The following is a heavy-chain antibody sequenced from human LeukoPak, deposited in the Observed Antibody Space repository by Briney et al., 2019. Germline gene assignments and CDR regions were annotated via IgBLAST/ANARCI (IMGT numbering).Heavy chain of an antibody. J-gene: IGHJ5*02. Sequence: PSETLSLTCAVYGGSFSGYYWSWIRQPPGKGLEWIGEINHSGSTNYNPSLKSRVTISVDTSKNQFSPKLSSVTAADTAVYYCARQLRYFDWLLFSVNWFDPWGQGTLVTVSS. V-gene: IGHV4-34*01. CDR2: INHSGST. CDR1: GGSFSGYY. CDR3: ARQLRYFDWLLFSVNWFDP. D-gene: IGHD3-9*01.